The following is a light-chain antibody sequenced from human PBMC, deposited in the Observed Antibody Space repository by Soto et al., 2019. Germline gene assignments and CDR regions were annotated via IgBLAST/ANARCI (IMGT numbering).Light chain of an antibody. CDR1: QGISSSY. CDR3: QHYDNSVT. J-gene: IGKJ5*01. CDR2: GAS. V-gene: IGKV3-20*01. Sequence: EIVLTQSPGTLSLSPGERATVSCRASQGISSSYLAWYRQKPGQSPSLLIYGASSRATAIPDRFSGSGSGTDFTLTISRLEPEDFAVFYGQHYDNSVTVGQGTRLEIK.